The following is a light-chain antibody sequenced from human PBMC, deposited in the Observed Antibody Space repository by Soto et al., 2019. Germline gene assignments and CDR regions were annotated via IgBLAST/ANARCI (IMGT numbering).Light chain of an antibody. V-gene: IGLV2-14*03. CDR3: SSYTTTGTQV. CDR1: TSDVGGFDY. J-gene: IGLJ1*01. CDR2: DVS. Sequence: QSALTQPASVSGSPGQSITLSCTGTTSDVGGFDYVSWYQQHPGKAPKLMIFDVSNRPSGVSDRFSGSKSGNTASLTISGPQAEDEADYYCSSYTTTGTQVFGTGTKATVL.